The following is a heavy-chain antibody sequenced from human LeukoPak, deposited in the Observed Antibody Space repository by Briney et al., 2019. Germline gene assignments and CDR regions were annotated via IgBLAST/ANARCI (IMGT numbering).Heavy chain of an antibody. CDR1: GYTFTVTAYY. CDR3: ARDYYDSSGFGAFDI. Sequence: ASVKVSCKASGYTFTVTAYYMHWVRQAPGQGLEWMGWINPNSGGTNYAQKFQGRVTMTRDTSISTAYMELSRLRSDDTAVYYCARDYYDSSGFGAFDIWGQGTMVTVSS. V-gene: IGHV1-2*02. CDR2: INPNSGGT. J-gene: IGHJ3*02. D-gene: IGHD3-22*01.